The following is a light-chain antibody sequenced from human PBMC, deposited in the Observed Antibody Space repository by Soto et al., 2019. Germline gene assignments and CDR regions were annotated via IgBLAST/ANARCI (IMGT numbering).Light chain of an antibody. CDR1: QRLVHSDGNTF. CDR3: MQSTHLPHT. CDR2: KLS. Sequence: DVVMTQAPLSSPVTLGQPASISCRSSQRLVHSDGNTFLNWLQQRPGQPPRLLIYKLSNRFSGVPARFRGRGAGTDFTLEISIVEAEDVGVYYCMQSTHLPHTFGQGPKLEI. J-gene: IGKJ2*01. V-gene: IGKV2-24*01.